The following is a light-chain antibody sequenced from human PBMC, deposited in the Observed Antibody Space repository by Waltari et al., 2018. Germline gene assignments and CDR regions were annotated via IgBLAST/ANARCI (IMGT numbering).Light chain of an antibody. CDR1: QSVDNKY. J-gene: IGKJ1*01. V-gene: IGKV3-20*01. CDR3: QQYGNSLWT. Sequence: EIVLTQSPGTLSLSPGERATLSCRASQSVDNKYLAWYQQKPGQAPRLLLYGTSTRAKGTPDRFTGSGSETDFTLTIFGLEPEDFAVYYCQQYGNSLWTFGQGTKVEIK. CDR2: GTS.